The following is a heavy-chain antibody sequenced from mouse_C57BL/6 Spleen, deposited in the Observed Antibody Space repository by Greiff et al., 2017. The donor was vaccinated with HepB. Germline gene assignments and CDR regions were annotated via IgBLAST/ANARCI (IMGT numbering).Heavy chain of an antibody. CDR1: GYTFTSYW. J-gene: IGHJ4*01. CDR3: ARCPLTTVVATRAMDY. D-gene: IGHD1-1*01. V-gene: IGHV1-64*01. CDR2: IHPNSGST. Sequence: QVQLQQPGAELVKPGASVKLSCKASGYTFTSYWMHWVKQRPGQGLEWIGMIHPNSGSTNYNEKFKSKATLTVDKSSSTAYMQLSSLTSEDSAVYYCARCPLTTVVATRAMDYWGQGTSVTVSS.